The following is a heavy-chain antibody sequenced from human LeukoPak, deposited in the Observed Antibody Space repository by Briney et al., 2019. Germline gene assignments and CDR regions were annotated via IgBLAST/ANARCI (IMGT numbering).Heavy chain of an antibody. D-gene: IGHD1-14*01. J-gene: IGHJ4*02. Sequence: SETLSLTCTVSGGSIISHYWSWIRQSPGKGLEWIGYIYSSENTNYNPSLNSRVTISEDTSKNQFSLKVTSVTTADTAVYYCARQTQYNGNHYFDYWGQGTLVTVSS. V-gene: IGHV4-4*09. CDR2: IYSSENT. CDR1: GGSIISHY. CDR3: ARQTQYNGNHYFDY.